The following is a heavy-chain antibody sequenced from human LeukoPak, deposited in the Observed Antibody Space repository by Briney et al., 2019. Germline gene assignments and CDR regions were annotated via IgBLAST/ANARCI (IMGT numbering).Heavy chain of an antibody. CDR3: ARGHMVRGVITIFDY. J-gene: IGHJ4*02. D-gene: IGHD3-10*01. Sequence: ASVKVSCKASGYTFTGYYMHWVRQAPGQGLEWMGRINPHSGGTNYAQKFQGRVTMTRDTSISTAYMELSRLRSDDTAVYYCARGHMVRGVITIFDYWGQGTLVTVSS. V-gene: IGHV1-2*06. CDR1: GYTFTGYY. CDR2: INPHSGGT.